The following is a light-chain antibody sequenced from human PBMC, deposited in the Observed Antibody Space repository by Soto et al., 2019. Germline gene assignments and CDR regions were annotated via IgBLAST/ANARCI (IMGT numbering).Light chain of an antibody. CDR3: QQYYSIPFT. CDR1: QSVLYSSNNKNF. J-gene: IGKJ3*01. V-gene: IGKV4-1*01. CDR2: WAS. Sequence: DIVMTQSPDSLAVSLGERATINCKSSQSVLYSSNNKNFLAWYQQKPGQPPKLLIYWASTRESGDPDRFSGSGSGTDFTLTISSLQAEDVAVYYCQQYYSIPFTFGPGTKVDIK.